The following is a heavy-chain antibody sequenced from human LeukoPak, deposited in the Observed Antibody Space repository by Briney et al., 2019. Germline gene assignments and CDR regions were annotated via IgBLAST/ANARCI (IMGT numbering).Heavy chain of an antibody. Sequence: GGSLRLSCAASGFTFSGSVMHWVRQASGRGLEWVGRIRRKADSYATTYAASVKGRFTISRDDSKSTAYLQMNSLRTEDTAVYYCSRLWGDCGGDCYSHDFWGQGTLVTVSS. J-gene: IGHJ4*02. V-gene: IGHV3-73*01. CDR2: IRRKADSYAT. D-gene: IGHD2-21*02. CDR1: GFTFSGSV. CDR3: SRLWGDCGGDCYSHDF.